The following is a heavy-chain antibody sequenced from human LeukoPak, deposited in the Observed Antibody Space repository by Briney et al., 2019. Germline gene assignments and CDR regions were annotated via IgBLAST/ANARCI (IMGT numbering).Heavy chain of an antibody. J-gene: IGHJ5*02. CDR1: GYTFTSYG. V-gene: IGHV1-18*01. Sequence: GASVKVSCKASGYTFTSYGISWVRQAPGQGLEWMGWISAYNGNTNYAQKLQGRVTMTTDTSTSTAYMEPRSLRSDDTAVYYCARDRLSGWYSNWFDPWGQGTLVTVSS. CDR3: ARDRLSGWYSNWFDP. D-gene: IGHD6-19*01. CDR2: ISAYNGNT.